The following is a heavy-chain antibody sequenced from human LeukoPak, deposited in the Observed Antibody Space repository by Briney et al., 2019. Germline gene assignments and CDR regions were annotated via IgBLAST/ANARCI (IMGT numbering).Heavy chain of an antibody. CDR1: GFTFNIYT. CDR2: IGSSSRYI. Sequence: GGSLRLSCSASGFTFNIYTMTWVRQAPGKGLEWVSSIGSSSRYIYYADSVKGRFTISRDNDKNSVYLQMNSLRAEDTAVYYCARDCSSSAFDIWGQGTMVTVSS. V-gene: IGHV3-21*01. CDR3: ARDCSSSAFDI. J-gene: IGHJ3*02. D-gene: IGHD2-15*01.